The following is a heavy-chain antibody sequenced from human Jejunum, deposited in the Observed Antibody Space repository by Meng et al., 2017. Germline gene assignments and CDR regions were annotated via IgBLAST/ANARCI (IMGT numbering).Heavy chain of an antibody. CDR2: IYNDDRT. Sequence: GESLKISCAGSGFTVSSRYMGWVRQAPGTGLEWVSVIYNDDRTYYANSVTGRFTISRDDSENTLYLQMNSLGPEYSAVYYCANSGNDLRYWGQGTLVTVSS. CDR1: GFTVSSRY. CDR3: ANSGNDLRY. V-gene: IGHV3-66*02. J-gene: IGHJ4*02. D-gene: IGHD1-1*01.